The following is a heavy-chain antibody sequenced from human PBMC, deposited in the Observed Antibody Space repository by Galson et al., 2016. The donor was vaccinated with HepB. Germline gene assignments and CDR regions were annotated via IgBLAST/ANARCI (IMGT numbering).Heavy chain of an antibody. CDR3: ARQSGGALIWFGPRFDP. Sequence: SETLSLTCTVSGGSISSSSYSWGWIRQPPGKGLEWIGTIYYSGSTYYNPSLKSRVTISVDTSKNQFSLKLSSVTAADTAVYYCARQSGGALIWFGPRFDPWGQGTLVTVSS. V-gene: IGHV4-39*01. J-gene: IGHJ5*02. D-gene: IGHD3-10*01. CDR2: IYYSGST. CDR1: GGSISSSSYS.